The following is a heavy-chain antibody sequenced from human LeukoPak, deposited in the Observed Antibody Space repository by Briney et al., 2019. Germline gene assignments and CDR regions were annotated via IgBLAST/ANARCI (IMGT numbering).Heavy chain of an antibody. CDR3: ARASAVAGTRGY. D-gene: IGHD6-19*01. V-gene: IGHV3-7*01. J-gene: IGHJ4*02. Sequence: GGSLRLSCAASGFTFSSYWMSWVRQAPGKGLEWVANIKSDGSDKYYVDSVKGRFTISRDNAKNSLYLQMNSLRAEDTAIYYCARASAVAGTRGYWGQGTLVTVSS. CDR2: IKSDGSDK. CDR1: GFTFSSYW.